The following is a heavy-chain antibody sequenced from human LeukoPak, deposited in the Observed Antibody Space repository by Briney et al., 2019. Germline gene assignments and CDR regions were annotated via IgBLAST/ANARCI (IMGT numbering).Heavy chain of an antibody. CDR3: ARDLTGDDSSGPDY. V-gene: IGHV3-30-3*01. J-gene: IGHJ4*02. Sequence: PGGSLRLSCAPSGFTFSNYAIHWVRQAPGKGLEWVAVISSDGINEYYTDSVKGRFTISRDNSKNTLYLQMNSLRSEDTAVYYCARDLTGDDSSGPDYWGQGTLVTVSS. CDR1: GFTFSNYA. D-gene: IGHD3-22*01. CDR2: ISSDGINE.